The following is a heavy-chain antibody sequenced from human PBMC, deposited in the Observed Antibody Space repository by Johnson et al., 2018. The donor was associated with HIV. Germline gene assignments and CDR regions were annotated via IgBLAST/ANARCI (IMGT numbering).Heavy chain of an antibody. CDR2: INSDGSST. J-gene: IGHJ3*01. Sequence: VQLVESGGGLVQPGGSLKLSCAASGFTVSSNYMSWVRQAPGKGLVWVSRINSDGSSTSYADSVKGRFTVSRDNSENTLYLQMNILRAEDKAVYYCARAYYDSGGYDPHALHVWGQGTMVTVAS. V-gene: IGHV3-74*02. CDR3: ARAYYDSGGYDPHALHV. CDR1: GFTVSSNY. D-gene: IGHD3-22*01.